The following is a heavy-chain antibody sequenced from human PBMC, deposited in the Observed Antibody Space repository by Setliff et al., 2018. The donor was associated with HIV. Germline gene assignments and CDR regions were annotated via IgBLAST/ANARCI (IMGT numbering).Heavy chain of an antibody. CDR2: IDYSGSA. Sequence: SETLSLTCTVSGGSISSATYYWSWIRQYPGKGLEWIGYIDYSGSAYYNPSLKRRITISRDTSKNQFSLKMNSVTAADTAVYYCAREGKTALVTKYFDYWGQGTLVTVSS. D-gene: IGHD5-18*01. CDR3: AREGKTALVTKYFDY. CDR1: GGSISSATYY. J-gene: IGHJ4*02. V-gene: IGHV4-31*03.